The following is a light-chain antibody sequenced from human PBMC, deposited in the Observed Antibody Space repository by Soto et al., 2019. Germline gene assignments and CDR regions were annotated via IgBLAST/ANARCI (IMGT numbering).Light chain of an antibody. CDR2: RNN. Sequence: SALTQTPSASGTPGQRVTISCSGSSSNIGSNYVYWYQQLPGTAPKLLIYRNNQRPSGVPDRFSGSKSGTSASLAISGLRSEVEVDYYCAAWDDSLSVYVFGTGTKVTVL. CDR1: SSNIGSNY. V-gene: IGLV1-47*01. J-gene: IGLJ1*01. CDR3: AAWDDSLSVYV.